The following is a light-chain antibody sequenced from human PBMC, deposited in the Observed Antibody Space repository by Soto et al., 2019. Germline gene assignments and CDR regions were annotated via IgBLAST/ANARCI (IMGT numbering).Light chain of an antibody. Sequence: EIVLTQSPGSLSLSPGERATLSCRASQSVGSSDLAWYQQKPGQAPRLLIYGASSRATGIPDRFSGSGSWTDFTLSISRLEPEDFAVYFCQHYGSSPPYTFGQGTKLEIK. CDR3: QHYGSSPPYT. J-gene: IGKJ2*01. CDR1: QSVGSSD. V-gene: IGKV3-20*01. CDR2: GAS.